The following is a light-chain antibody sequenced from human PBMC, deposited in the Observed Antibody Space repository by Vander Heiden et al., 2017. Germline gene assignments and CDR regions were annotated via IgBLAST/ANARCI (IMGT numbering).Light chain of an antibody. J-gene: IGKJ2*01. CDR3: QQRSNWLYT. CDR1: QSVSIY. Sequence: IVLTQSPATVSLSPEERATLSCRSSQSVSIYLAWYQQKPGQVPRLLMYEASNRATGIPARFSGSGSGTDFTLTISSLEPEDFAVYYCQQRSNWLYTFGQGTKLEIK. V-gene: IGKV3-11*01. CDR2: EAS.